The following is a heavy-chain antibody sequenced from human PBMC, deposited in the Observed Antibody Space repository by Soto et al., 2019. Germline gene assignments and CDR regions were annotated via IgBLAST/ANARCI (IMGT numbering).Heavy chain of an antibody. V-gene: IGHV4-38-2*01. CDR2: IYHSGST. CDR3: ARVGPWVPYYYDSSPYTFENWFDP. J-gene: IGHJ5*02. D-gene: IGHD3-22*01. Sequence: SETLSLTCAVSGYSGSSGYYWGWVRQPPGKGLEWIGTIYHSGSTYYSPSLKSRVTISVDTSKNQFSLKLRSVTAADTAVYYCARVGPWVPYYYDSSPYTFENWFDPWGQGTLVTVSS. CDR1: GYSGSSGYY.